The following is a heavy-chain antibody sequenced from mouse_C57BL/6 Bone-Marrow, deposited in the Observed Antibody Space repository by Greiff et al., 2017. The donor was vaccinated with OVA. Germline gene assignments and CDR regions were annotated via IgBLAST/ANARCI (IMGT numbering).Heavy chain of an antibody. CDR1: GFTFSSYA. V-gene: IGHV5-4*01. CDR3: ALLLRFV. CDR2: ISDGGSYT. D-gene: IGHD1-1*01. Sequence: EVHLVESGGGLVKPGGSLKLSCAASGFTFSSYAMSWVRQTPEKRLEWVATISDGGSYTYYPDNVKGRFTISRDNAKNNLYLQMSHLKSEDTAMYYCALLLRFVWGTGTTVTVSS. J-gene: IGHJ1*03.